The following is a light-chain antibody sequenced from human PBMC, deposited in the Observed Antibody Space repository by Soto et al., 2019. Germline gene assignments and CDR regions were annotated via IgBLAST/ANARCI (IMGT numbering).Light chain of an antibody. CDR1: QSITGW. CDR3: QQYNYSPWT. CDR2: EAS. J-gene: IGKJ1*01. V-gene: IGKV1-5*03. Sequence: DIQMTQSPSALSASIGDRVTITCRASQSITGWLAWYQQKPGKAPKLLIYEASNLDSGVPSRFSGSGSGTEFTLTISSLQPDDFATYYCQQYNYSPWTFGQGTKVDIK.